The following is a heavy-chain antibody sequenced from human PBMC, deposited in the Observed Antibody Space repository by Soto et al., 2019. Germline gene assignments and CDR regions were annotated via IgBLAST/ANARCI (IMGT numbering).Heavy chain of an antibody. Sequence: EVQLVESGGGLIQPGGSLRLSCAASGFTVSSNYMSWVRQAPGKGLEWVSVIYSGGSTYYADSVKGRFTISRDNSKNTLYLQMNSLRAEDTAVYYCAKDIAARPRSLFDYWGQGTLVTVSS. D-gene: IGHD6-6*01. CDR1: GFTVSSNY. V-gene: IGHV3-53*01. CDR3: AKDIAARPRSLFDY. J-gene: IGHJ4*02. CDR2: IYSGGST.